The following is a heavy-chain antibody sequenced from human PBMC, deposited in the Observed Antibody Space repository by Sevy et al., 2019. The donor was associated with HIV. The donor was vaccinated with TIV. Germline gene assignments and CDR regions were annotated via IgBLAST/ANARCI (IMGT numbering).Heavy chain of an antibody. Sequence: GGSLRLSCAASGFSFSGYGLSWVRQPPGKGRGGVANINQDGSGKNYLDSVKGRFIISRDNAKNSLYLQMNSLRVEDTAVYYCASKGGSRPNDAFDTWGQGTMVTVSS. J-gene: IGHJ3*02. D-gene: IGHD3-10*01. CDR1: GFSFSGYG. CDR3: ASKGGSRPNDAFDT. V-gene: IGHV3-7*01. CDR2: INQDGSGK.